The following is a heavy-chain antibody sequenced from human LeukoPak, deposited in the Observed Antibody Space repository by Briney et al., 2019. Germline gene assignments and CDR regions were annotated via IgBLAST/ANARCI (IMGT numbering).Heavy chain of an antibody. D-gene: IGHD2-2*01. Sequence: GESLKISCKGSGYSFTSYWIGWVLQMPVKGLEWMGIIYPGDSHTRYSPSFQGQVTISADKSISTAYLQWSSLKASDTAMYYCARLSRYYFDYWGQGTLVSVSS. CDR3: ARLSRYYFDY. V-gene: IGHV5-51*01. CDR2: IYPGDSHT. CDR1: GYSFTSYW. J-gene: IGHJ4*01.